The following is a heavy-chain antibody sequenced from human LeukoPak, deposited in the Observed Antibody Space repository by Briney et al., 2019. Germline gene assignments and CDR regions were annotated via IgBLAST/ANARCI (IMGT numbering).Heavy chain of an antibody. CDR1: GYTFTSYD. D-gene: IGHD3-9*01. Sequence: VASVKVSCKASGYTFTSYDINWVRQATGQGLEWMGWMNPNSGNTGYAQKFQGRVTITRNTSISTAYMELSSLRSEDTAVYYCARGTYYDILTGYYRNWFDPWGQGTLVTVSS. CDR3: ARGTYYDILTGYYRNWFDP. CDR2: MNPNSGNT. V-gene: IGHV1-8*03. J-gene: IGHJ5*02.